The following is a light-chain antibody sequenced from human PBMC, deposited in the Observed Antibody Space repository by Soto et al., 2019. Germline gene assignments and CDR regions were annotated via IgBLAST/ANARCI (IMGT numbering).Light chain of an antibody. J-gene: IGKJ1*01. V-gene: IGKV1-39*01. CDR1: QSITSW. Sequence: GDRVTITCRASQSITSWWAWYHQKPGKAPNLLIFDASTLQSGVPSRFSGSGSRTDFTLTISRLQPEDFATYYCQQSYGTPRTFGQGTKVDIK. CDR3: QQSYGTPRT. CDR2: DAS.